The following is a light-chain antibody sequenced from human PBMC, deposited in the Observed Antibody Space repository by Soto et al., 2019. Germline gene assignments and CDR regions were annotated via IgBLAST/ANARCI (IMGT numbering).Light chain of an antibody. CDR1: SSNIGSNT. Sequence: QSVLTQAPSASGTPGQRVTISCSGSSSNIGSNTVTWYQQVPGTAPKLLIYSNDQRPSVVADRFSSSKSSTSASLAIAGLQSEDEADYYCAAWDDSLNGWVFGGGTKLTVL. CDR3: AAWDDSLNGWV. J-gene: IGLJ3*02. V-gene: IGLV1-44*01. CDR2: SND.